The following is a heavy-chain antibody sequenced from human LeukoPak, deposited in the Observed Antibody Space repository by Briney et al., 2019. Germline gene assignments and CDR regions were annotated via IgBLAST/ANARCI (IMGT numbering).Heavy chain of an antibody. Sequence: GGSLRLSCAASGFTFSSYCMNWVRQAPGKGLEWVARIKSKSSDRNSADSVTGRFTISRENTKNSLYMQMNSVRTEDTAVYYCARELLLYFELWGRGTLCTVSS. V-gene: IGHV3-21*01. D-gene: IGHD1-26*01. CDR1: GFTFSSYC. CDR3: ARELLLYFEL. J-gene: IGHJ2*01. CDR2: IKSKSSDR.